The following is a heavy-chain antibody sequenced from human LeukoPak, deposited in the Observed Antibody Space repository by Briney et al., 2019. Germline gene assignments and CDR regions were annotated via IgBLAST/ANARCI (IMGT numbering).Heavy chain of an antibody. CDR3: ARDPYSGSYGNEYYYYMDV. J-gene: IGHJ6*03. CDR2: ISGSGGST. D-gene: IGHD1-26*01. Sequence: PGGSLRLSCAASGFTFSSYAMSWVRQAPGKGLEWVSAISGSGGSTYYADSVKGRFTISRDNSKNTLYLQMNSLRAEDTAVYYCARDPYSGSYGNEYYYYMDVWGKGTTVTISS. V-gene: IGHV3-23*01. CDR1: GFTFSSYA.